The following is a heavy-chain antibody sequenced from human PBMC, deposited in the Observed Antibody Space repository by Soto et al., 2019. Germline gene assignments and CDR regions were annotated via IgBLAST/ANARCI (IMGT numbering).Heavy chain of an antibody. V-gene: IGHV3-23*01. CDR2: LSVGGEPT. CDR3: DRSHSRYLED. Sequence: GGPLRLSCAASGLTFSSYAMTWVRQAPGKDLDSLSILSVGGEPTYYAGSVKARFTISRDGSKTTLYLQMNSLRADDTDIYYCDRSHSRYLEDWGQGTLVTVSS. CDR1: GLTFSSYA. J-gene: IGHJ4*02.